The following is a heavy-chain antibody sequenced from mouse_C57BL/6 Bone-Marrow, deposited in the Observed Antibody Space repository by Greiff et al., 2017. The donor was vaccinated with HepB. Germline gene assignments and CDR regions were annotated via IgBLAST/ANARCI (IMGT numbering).Heavy chain of an antibody. J-gene: IGHJ4*01. V-gene: IGHV1-53*01. CDR1: GYTFTSYW. CDR2: INPSNGGT. CDR3: ARSGHYSNYVCYAMDY. D-gene: IGHD2-5*01. Sequence: QVQLQQPGTELVKPGASVKLSCKASGYTFTSYWMHWVKQRPGQGLEWIGNINPSNGGTNYNEKFKSKATLTVDKSSSTASMQLSSLTSEDSAVYYCARSGHYSNYVCYAMDYWGKGTSVTVSS.